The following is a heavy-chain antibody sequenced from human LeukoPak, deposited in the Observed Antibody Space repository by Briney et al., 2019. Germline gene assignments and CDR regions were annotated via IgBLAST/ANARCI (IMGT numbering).Heavy chain of an antibody. J-gene: IGHJ4*02. Sequence: GGSLRLSCAASGFTFSSYGMHWVRQAPGKALEWVAVISYDGSNKYYADSVKGRFTISRDNSKNTLYLQMNSLRAEDTAVYYCAKDHLDTAMVLHYWGQGTLVTVSS. D-gene: IGHD5-18*01. CDR3: AKDHLDTAMVLHY. CDR1: GFTFSSYG. CDR2: ISYDGSNK. V-gene: IGHV3-30*18.